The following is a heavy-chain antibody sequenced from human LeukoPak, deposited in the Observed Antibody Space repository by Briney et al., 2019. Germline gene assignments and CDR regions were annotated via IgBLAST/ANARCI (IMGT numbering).Heavy chain of an antibody. CDR3: AKREVRGVKRY. V-gene: IGHV3-23*01. D-gene: IGHD3-10*01. Sequence: PGGSLRLSCAASGFTFSSYGMSWVRQAPGKGLEWASAISGSGGSTYYADSVKGRFTISRDNSKNTLYLQMNSLRAEDTAVYYCAKREVRGVKRYWGQGTLVTVSS. J-gene: IGHJ4*02. CDR1: GFTFSSYG. CDR2: ISGSGGST.